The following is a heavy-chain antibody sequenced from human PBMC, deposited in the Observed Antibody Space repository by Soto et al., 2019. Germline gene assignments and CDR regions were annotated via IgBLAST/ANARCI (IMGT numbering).Heavy chain of an antibody. J-gene: IGHJ5*02. CDR2: IDPRDSYT. CDR3: AREKSDLELFNWLDP. CDR1: GYSFTTYW. Sequence: EESLKIACEASGYSFTTYWISWVRQMPGKGLERQGPIDPRDSYTKYSPSFQGHVTISVDKSISTAYLQWNSLKASDTAIYYCAREKSDLELFNWLDPWGQGTLVTVS. D-gene: IGHD1-7*01. V-gene: IGHV5-10-1*01.